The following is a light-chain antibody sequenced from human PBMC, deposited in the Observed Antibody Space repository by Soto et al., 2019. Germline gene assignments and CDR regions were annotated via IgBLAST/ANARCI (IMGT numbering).Light chain of an antibody. Sequence: SQSPSSLSASIGDRLTITCRASQDVRNYVGWYGHRPGEAPKVLIYDASNLESWGPSRFSVSGSGTEFTLTIRSLQPDDFATYYCQQYNIYSWTFAQGTKV. CDR2: DAS. CDR3: QQYNIYSWT. CDR1: QDVRNY. V-gene: IGKV1-5*01. J-gene: IGKJ1*01.